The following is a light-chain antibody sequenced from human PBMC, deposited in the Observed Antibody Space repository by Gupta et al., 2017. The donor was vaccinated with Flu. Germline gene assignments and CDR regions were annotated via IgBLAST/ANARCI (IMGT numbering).Light chain of an antibody. CDR1: QTVVGSF. CDR2: GAS. V-gene: IGKV3-20*01. J-gene: IGKJ2*01. Sequence: EIVLTQSPGSLSLSPGERATLSCRASQTVVGSFLAWYQQQPGQAPRLLIYGASTRASGIPDRFSGSGSGTDFTLTISRLEAEDFAVYYCQQYGSSPAYTFGQGTKLEI. CDR3: QQYGSSPAYT.